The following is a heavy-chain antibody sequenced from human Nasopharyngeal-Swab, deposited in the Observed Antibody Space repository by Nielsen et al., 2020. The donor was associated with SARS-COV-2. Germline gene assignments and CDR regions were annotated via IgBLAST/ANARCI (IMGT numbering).Heavy chain of an antibody. CDR1: GGSISSGAYY. J-gene: IGHJ5*02. Sequence: SETLSLTCTLSGGSISSGAYYWCWIRQHPGKGREWTGNIYYSGSTYYSPSLKSRVIISVDTSKNQFSLKLSSVAAADTTVYYCARDRGDSSGYYGHHAPRWFDPWGQGTLVTVSS. D-gene: IGHD3-22*01. CDR2: IYYSGST. V-gene: IGHV4-31*03. CDR3: ARDRGDSSGYYGHHAPRWFDP.